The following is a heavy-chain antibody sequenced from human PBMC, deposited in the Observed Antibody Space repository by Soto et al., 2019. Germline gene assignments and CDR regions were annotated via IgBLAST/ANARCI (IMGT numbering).Heavy chain of an antibody. V-gene: IGHV1-46*01. CDR1: GYTFINYY. D-gene: IGHD2-2*01. Sequence: ASVKVSCKASGYTFINYYIHWVRQAPGQGLEWMGVINPSGGSTSYAQKFQGRVTITADKSTSTAYMELSSLRSEDTAVYYCARNGPDIVVVPAAMQGYYYYGMDVWGQGTTVTVSS. CDR3: ARNGPDIVVVPAAMQGYYYYGMDV. J-gene: IGHJ6*02. CDR2: INPSGGST.